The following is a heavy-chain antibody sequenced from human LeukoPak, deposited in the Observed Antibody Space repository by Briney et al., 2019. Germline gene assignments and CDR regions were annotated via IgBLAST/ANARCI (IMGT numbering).Heavy chain of an antibody. J-gene: IGHJ4*02. V-gene: IGHV1-46*01. Sequence: ASVKVSCKASGYIFTTYYMHWLRQAPGQGPEWMGIINPRGGSTDYAQKFQGRVTSTSDTSTSTVYMELKSLRSDDTAVYYCARDLKMGYSSGRYSWGTGSSNDYWGQGTLVTVSS. CDR1: GYIFTTYY. CDR3: ARDLKMGYSSGRYSWGTGSSNDY. D-gene: IGHD6-19*01. CDR2: INPRGGST.